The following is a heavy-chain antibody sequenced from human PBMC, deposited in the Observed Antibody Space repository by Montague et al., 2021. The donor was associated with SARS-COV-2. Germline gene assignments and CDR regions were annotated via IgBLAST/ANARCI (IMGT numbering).Heavy chain of an antibody. V-gene: IGHV4-38-2*02. CDR3: ARDDYTPGDYYYYYGMDV. Sequence: SETLSLTCTASGYSISSGYYWGWIRQPPGKGLVWFGSIYYSGSTYYNQSLKSRVTISVDTSKNKFSLMLSSVTAADTAVYYCARDDYTPGDYYYYYGMDVWGQGTPVTVSS. D-gene: IGHD4-11*01. CDR1: GYSISSGYY. J-gene: IGHJ6*02. CDR2: IYYSGST.